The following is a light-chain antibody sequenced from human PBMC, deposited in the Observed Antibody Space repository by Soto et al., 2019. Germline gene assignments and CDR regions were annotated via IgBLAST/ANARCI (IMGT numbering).Light chain of an antibody. CDR1: QTISSW. CDR3: QRYSSDSEA. V-gene: IGKV1-5*03. Sequence: DIKMTPSPSTLSGSVGDRVTITCRASQTISSWLAWYQQKPGKAPKLLIYKASTLKSGVPSRFSGSGSGTEFTLTISSLQPDDFATYYCQRYSSDSEAFGQGTKVDIK. J-gene: IGKJ1*01. CDR2: KAS.